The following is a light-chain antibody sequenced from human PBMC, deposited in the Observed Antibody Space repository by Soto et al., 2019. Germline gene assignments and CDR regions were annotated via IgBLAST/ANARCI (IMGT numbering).Light chain of an antibody. CDR2: DVS. V-gene: IGKV1-5*01. CDR1: QTISNW. J-gene: IGKJ1*01. CDR3: QQYNTYLT. Sequence: DIQMTQSPSTLSASVGDRATITCRASQTISNWLAWYQQKPGKAPKLLIYDVSSLESGVPSRFSGSGSGTEFTLTITSLQPDDSATYYCQQYNTYLTFGQGTKVEIK.